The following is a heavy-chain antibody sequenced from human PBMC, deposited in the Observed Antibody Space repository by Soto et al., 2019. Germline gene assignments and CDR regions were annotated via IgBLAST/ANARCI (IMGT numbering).Heavy chain of an antibody. J-gene: IGHJ4*02. CDR1: GYTFTSYG. D-gene: IGHD3-10*01. Sequence: ASVKVSCKASGYTFTSYGISWVRQAPGQGLEWMGWISAYNGNTNYAQKLQGRVTMTTDTSTSTAYMELRSLRSGDTAVYYCARVTYYYGSGSYSPFDYWGQGTLVTVSS. CDR2: ISAYNGNT. V-gene: IGHV1-18*01. CDR3: ARVTYYYGSGSYSPFDY.